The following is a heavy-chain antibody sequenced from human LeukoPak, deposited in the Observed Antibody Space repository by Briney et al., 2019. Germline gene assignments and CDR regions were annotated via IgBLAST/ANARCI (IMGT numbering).Heavy chain of an antibody. Sequence: PSETLSLTCSVSGGSISSGPYFWSWIRQSPGQGLEWIGRIYTSGSTNYNPSLKSRVTMSVDTSKNQFSLKLSSVTAADTAVYYCAREREKNYYYMDVWGKGTTVTVSS. CDR2: IYTSGST. CDR1: GGSISSGPYF. V-gene: IGHV4-4*07. CDR3: AREREKNYYYMDV. D-gene: IGHD1-26*01. J-gene: IGHJ6*03.